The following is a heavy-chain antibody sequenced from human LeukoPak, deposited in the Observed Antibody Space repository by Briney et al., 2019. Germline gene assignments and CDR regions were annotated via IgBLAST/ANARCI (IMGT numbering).Heavy chain of an antibody. J-gene: IGHJ4*02. V-gene: IGHV3-23*01. Sequence: GSLRLSCAASGFHFTRYSMEWVRQAPGEGLEWVSTISGGGGSTYYADSVKGRFTISRDNSKNTLYLQVNSLRAEDTAVYYCAKGGKWDVTPFDYWGQGTLVTVSS. CDR1: GFHFTRYS. D-gene: IGHD1-26*01. CDR3: AKGGKWDVTPFDY. CDR2: ISGGGGST.